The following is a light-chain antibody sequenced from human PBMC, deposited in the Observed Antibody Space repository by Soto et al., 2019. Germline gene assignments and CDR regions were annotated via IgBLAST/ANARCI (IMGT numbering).Light chain of an antibody. CDR2: ATS. CDR3: LQDFNYPWT. V-gene: IGKV1-6*01. J-gene: IGKJ1*01. Sequence: AIQVTQSPSSLSASVGDRVTITCRASQDIRSDLGWYQQKPGKAPKLLIFATSTLQSGVPSRFSGTGSGTDSTLTISSLQPEDFATYYCLQDFNYPWTFGQGTKVDIK. CDR1: QDIRSD.